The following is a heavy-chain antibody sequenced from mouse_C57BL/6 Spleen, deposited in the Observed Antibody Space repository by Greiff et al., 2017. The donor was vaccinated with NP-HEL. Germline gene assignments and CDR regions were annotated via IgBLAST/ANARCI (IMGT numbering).Heavy chain of an antibody. V-gene: IGHV1-78*01. CDR2: IYPRDGST. CDR3: ARTGTYYAMDY. D-gene: IGHD4-1*01. Sequence: VQLQQSDAELVKPGASVKISCKVSGYTFPDHTIHWMKQRPEQGLEWIGYIYPRDGSTKYNEKFKGKATLTVDKSSSTAYMQLNSLTSEDCAVYFCARTGTYYAMDYWGQGTSFTVPS. J-gene: IGHJ4*01. CDR1: GYTFPDHT.